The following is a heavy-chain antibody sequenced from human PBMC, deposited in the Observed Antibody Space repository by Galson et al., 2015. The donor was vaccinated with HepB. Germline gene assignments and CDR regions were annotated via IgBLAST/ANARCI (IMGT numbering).Heavy chain of an antibody. CDR2: ISYDGSNK. J-gene: IGHJ4*02. Sequence: SLRLSCAASGFTFSSYGMHWVRQAPGKGLEWVAVISYDGSNKYYADSVKGRFTISRDNSKNTLYLQMNNLRAEDTAVYYCAKDLEYQLPEDYWGQGTLVTVSS. D-gene: IGHD2-2*01. V-gene: IGHV3-30*18. CDR1: GFTFSSYG. CDR3: AKDLEYQLPEDY.